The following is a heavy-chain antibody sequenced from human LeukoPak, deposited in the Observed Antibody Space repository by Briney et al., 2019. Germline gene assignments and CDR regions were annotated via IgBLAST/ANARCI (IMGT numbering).Heavy chain of an antibody. J-gene: IGHJ5*02. V-gene: IGHV4-39*07. D-gene: IGHD2-8*01. Sequence: SETLSLTCTVSGGSISSRSYSWGWIRQPPGKGLEWIGSMYYTGNTDYNPSLKSRLTMSVDTSKNQFSLKLSSVTAADTAAYFCAKGYTNGVNQEVWLHPWGQGTLVTVSS. CDR2: MYYTGNT. CDR1: GGSISSRSYS. CDR3: AKGYTNGVNQEVWLHP.